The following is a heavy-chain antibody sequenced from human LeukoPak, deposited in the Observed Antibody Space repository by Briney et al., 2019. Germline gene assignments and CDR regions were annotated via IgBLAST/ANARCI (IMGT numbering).Heavy chain of an antibody. CDR1: GFTFSSYA. V-gene: IGHV3-23*01. Sequence: GGSLRLSCAASGFTFSSYAMSWVRQAPGKGLEWVSAISGSGGSTYYADSVKGRFTISRDNAKNSLYLQMNSLRAEDTAVYYCARDQVAAAGFDYWGQGTLVTVSS. D-gene: IGHD6-13*01. CDR3: ARDQVAAAGFDY. CDR2: ISGSGGST. J-gene: IGHJ4*02.